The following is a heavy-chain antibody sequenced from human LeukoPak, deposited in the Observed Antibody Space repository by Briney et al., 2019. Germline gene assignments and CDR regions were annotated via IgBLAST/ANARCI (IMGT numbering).Heavy chain of an antibody. Sequence: ASVKVSCKASGYTFTGYCMHWVRQAPGQGLEWMGWINPNSGGTNYAQKFQGRVTMTRDTSISTAYMELSRLRSDDTAVYYCARDIVVPAADRNWFDPWGQGTLVTVSS. V-gene: IGHV1-2*02. CDR3: ARDIVVPAADRNWFDP. CDR1: GYTFTGYC. J-gene: IGHJ5*02. CDR2: INPNSGGT. D-gene: IGHD2-2*01.